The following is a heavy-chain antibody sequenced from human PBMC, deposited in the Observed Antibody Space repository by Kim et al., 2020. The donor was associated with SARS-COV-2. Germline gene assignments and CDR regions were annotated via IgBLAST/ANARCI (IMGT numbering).Heavy chain of an antibody. CDR1: GYTFTSYD. Sequence: ASVKVSCKASGYTFTSYDINWVRQATGQGLEWMGWMNPNSGNTGYAQKFQGRVTMTRNTSISTAYMELSSLRSEDTAVYYCARVGYYYYGMDVWGQGITVTVSS. J-gene: IGHJ6*02. CDR2: MNPNSGNT. CDR3: ARVGYYYYGMDV. V-gene: IGHV1-8*01.